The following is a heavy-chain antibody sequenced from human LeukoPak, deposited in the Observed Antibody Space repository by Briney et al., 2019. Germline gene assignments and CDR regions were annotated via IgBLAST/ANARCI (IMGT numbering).Heavy chain of an antibody. CDR1: GGSISSGDYY. Sequence: SETLSLTCTVSGGSISSGDYYWRWIRQPPGKGVEWIEYIYYSGSTYYNPSLKSRVTISVDTSKNQFSLKLSSVTAADTAVYYCASLARGYCSGGSCYYFDYWGQGTLVTVSS. CDR3: ASLARGYCSGGSCYYFDY. CDR2: IYYSGST. J-gene: IGHJ4*02. V-gene: IGHV4-30-4*01. D-gene: IGHD2-15*01.